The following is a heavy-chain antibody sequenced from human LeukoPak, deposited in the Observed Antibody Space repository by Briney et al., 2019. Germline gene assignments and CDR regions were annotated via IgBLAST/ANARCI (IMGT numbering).Heavy chain of an antibody. CDR1: GFTFSSYG. CDR2: IRYDGSNK. CDR3: AKVPSPLRGSLQVDY. Sequence: GGSLRLSCAASGFTFSSYGMHWVRQAPGKGLEWVAFIRYDGSNKYYADSVKGRFTISRDNSKNTPYLQMNSLRAEDTAVYYCAKVPSPLRGSLQVDYWGQGTLVTVSS. V-gene: IGHV3-30*02. J-gene: IGHJ4*02. D-gene: IGHD3-10*01.